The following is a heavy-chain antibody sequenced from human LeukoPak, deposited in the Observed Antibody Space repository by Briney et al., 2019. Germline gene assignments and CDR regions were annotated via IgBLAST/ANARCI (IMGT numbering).Heavy chain of an antibody. CDR1: GFTFSSYG. J-gene: IGHJ4*02. D-gene: IGHD1-26*01. CDR2: IWYDGSSK. CDR3: ARDGELPADY. V-gene: IGHV3-33*01. Sequence: GGSLRLSCAASGFTFSSYGMHWVRQAPGKGLEWVAVIWYDGSSKYYADSVKGRFTISRDNSKNTLYLQMNSLRAGDTAVYYCARDGELPADYWGQGTLVTVSS.